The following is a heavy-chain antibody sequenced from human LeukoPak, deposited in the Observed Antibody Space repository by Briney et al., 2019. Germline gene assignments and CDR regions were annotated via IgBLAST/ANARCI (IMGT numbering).Heavy chain of an antibody. D-gene: IGHD3-10*01. CDR2: MNPNSGNT. CDR1: GYTFTSYD. J-gene: IGHJ6*02. V-gene: IGHV1-8*01. Sequence: GASVKVSCKASGYTFTSYDINWVRRATGQGLGWMGWMNPNSGNTGYAQKFQGRVTMTRNTSISTAYMELSSLRSEDTAVYYCARGGYYYGSGSYSHYYYYGMDVWGQGTTVTVSS. CDR3: ARGGYYYGSGSYSHYYYYGMDV.